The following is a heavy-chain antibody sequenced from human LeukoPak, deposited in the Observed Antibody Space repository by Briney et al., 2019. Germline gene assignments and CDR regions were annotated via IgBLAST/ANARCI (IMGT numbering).Heavy chain of an antibody. V-gene: IGHV3-9*01. CDR1: GFTFDDYA. D-gene: IGHD2-2*01. CDR2: ISWNSGTR. J-gene: IGHJ4*02. Sequence: GGSLRLSCAASGFTFDDYAMHWARQAPGKGLQWVSSISWNSGTRRYADSVKGRFTISRDNAKNSLYLQMNGLRAEDTALYYCAKASGGYCSSISCYHFDYWGQGILVTVSS. CDR3: AKASGGYCSSISCYHFDY.